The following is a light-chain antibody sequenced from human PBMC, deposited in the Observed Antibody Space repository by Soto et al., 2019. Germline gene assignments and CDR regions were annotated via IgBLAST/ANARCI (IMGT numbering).Light chain of an antibody. J-gene: IGLJ1*01. CDR3: SSFAGSNNFPYV. CDR1: SSDVGAYDY. Sequence: QSVLTQPPSASGSPGQSVTISCTRTSSDVGAYDYVSWYQQHPGKAPKLMIYEINKRPSGVPDRFSGSKSGNTASLTVSGLQAEDEADYYCSSFAGSNNFPYVFGTGTKLTVL. V-gene: IGLV2-8*01. CDR2: EIN.